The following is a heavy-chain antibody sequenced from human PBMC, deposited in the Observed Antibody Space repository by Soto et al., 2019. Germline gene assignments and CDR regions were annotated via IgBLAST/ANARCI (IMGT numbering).Heavy chain of an antibody. Sequence: PSETLSLTCAVYGGSFSGYYWSWIRQPPGKGLEWIGEINHSGSTNYNPSLKSRVTISVDTSKNQFSLKLSSVTAADTAVYYCARAATYYYYGMDVWGQGTTVTLSS. J-gene: IGHJ6*02. CDR2: INHSGST. CDR1: GGSFSGYY. D-gene: IGHD2-15*01. CDR3: ARAATYYYYGMDV. V-gene: IGHV4-34*01.